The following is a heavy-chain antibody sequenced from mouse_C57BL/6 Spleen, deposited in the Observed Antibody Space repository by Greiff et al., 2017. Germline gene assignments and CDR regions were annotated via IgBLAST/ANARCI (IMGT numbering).Heavy chain of an antibody. V-gene: IGHV1-15*01. J-gene: IGHJ2*01. D-gene: IGHD1-1*01. Sequence: VQLQQSGAELVRPGASVTLSCKASGYTFTDYEMHWVKQTPVHGLEWIGAIDPETGGAAYNQKFKGKAILTADKSSSTAYMELRSLTSEDSAVYYCTRWGYYGSSPDYFDYWGQGTTLTVSS. CDR2: IDPETGGA. CDR3: TRWGYYGSSPDYFDY. CDR1: GYTFTDYE.